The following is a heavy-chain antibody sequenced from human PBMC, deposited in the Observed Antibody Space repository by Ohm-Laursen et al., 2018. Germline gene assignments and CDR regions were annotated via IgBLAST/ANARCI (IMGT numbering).Heavy chain of an antibody. CDR1: GLTFSSYA. D-gene: IGHD6-13*01. Sequence: GSLRLSCTASGLTFSSYAMSWVRQAPGTGLAWVSAITPSGDSTYYADSVKGRFTISRDNSKNTLYLQMNSLRVEDTAVYYCAKGPSTWDFWGQGTLVTVSS. CDR2: ITPSGDST. J-gene: IGHJ4*02. CDR3: AKGPSTWDF. V-gene: IGHV3-23*01.